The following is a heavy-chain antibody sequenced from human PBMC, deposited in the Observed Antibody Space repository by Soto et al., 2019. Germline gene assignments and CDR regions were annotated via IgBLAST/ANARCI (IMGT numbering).Heavy chain of an antibody. J-gene: IGHJ6*02. CDR3: ASSGKQSDYYGMDV. D-gene: IGHD3-10*01. V-gene: IGHV1-8*01. CDR2: MSPDNGKT. CDR1: GYTFTSND. Sequence: ASVKVSCKASGYTFTSNDINWVRQAPGQGPEWMGWMSPDNGKTGFAQKFQGWVTMTRDTSISTAYMELSRLRSDDTAVYYCASSGKQSDYYGMDVWGQGTTVTVSS.